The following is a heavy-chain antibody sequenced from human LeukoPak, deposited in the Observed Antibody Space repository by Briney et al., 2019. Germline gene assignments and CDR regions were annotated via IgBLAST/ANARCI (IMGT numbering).Heavy chain of an antibody. CDR3: AREGYDFWSGYYDY. D-gene: IGHD3-3*01. V-gene: IGHV4-30-4*01. CDR1: GGSISSGDYY. J-gene: IGHJ4*02. Sequence: SETLSLTCTVSGGSISSGDYYWSWIRRPPGKGLEWIGYIYYSGSTYYNPSLKSRVTISVDTSKNQFSLKLSSVTAADTAVYYCAREGYDFWSGYYDYWGQGTLVTVSS. CDR2: IYYSGST.